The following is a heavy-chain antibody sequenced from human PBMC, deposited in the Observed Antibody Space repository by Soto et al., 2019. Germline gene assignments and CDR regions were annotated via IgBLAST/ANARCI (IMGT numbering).Heavy chain of an antibody. CDR2: ISAYNGNT. J-gene: IGHJ4*02. D-gene: IGHD3-10*01. Sequence: QVQLVQSGTEVKKPGASVKVSCKASGYIFTSYGISWVRQAPGQGLEWMGWISAYNGNTNYAQKVQGRVTITTDTSTSTAYMELRSLRSDDTAVYYCARAQGSGSYYRSGVGYWGQGTLVTVSS. V-gene: IGHV1-18*01. CDR1: GYIFTSYG. CDR3: ARAQGSGSYYRSGVGY.